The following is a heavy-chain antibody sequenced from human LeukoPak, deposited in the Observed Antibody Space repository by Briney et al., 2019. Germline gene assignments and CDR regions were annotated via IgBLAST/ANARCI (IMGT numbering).Heavy chain of an antibody. V-gene: IGHV3-30*03. CDR1: GFTFSSYG. Sequence: GGSLRLSCAASGFTFSSYGMHWVRQAPGKGLEWVAVISYDGSNKYYADSVKGRFTISRDNSKNTLYLQMNSLRAEDTAVYYCARGSARSGPYRTYYYYYYGMDVWGQGTTVTVSS. CDR2: ISYDGSNK. CDR3: ARGSARSGPYRTYYYYYYGMDV. J-gene: IGHJ6*02. D-gene: IGHD1-1*01.